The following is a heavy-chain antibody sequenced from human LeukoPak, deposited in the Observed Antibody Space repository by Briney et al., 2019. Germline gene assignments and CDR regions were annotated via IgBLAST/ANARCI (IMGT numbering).Heavy chain of an antibody. CDR3: AKDLPGYCSSTSCLSWGDDAFDI. CDR2: ISYDGSNK. J-gene: IGHJ3*02. CDR1: GFTFSSYG. Sequence: PGGSLRLSCAASGFTFSSYGMHWVRQAPGKGLEWVAVISYDGSNKYYADSVKGRFTISRDNSKNTLYLQMNSLRAEDTAVYYCAKDLPGYCSSTSCLSWGDDAFDIWGQGTMVTVSS. V-gene: IGHV3-30*18. D-gene: IGHD2-2*01.